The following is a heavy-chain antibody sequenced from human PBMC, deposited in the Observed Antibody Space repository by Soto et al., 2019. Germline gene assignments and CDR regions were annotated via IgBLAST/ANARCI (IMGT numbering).Heavy chain of an antibody. Sequence: QVQLQESGPGLVKPSETLSLTCTGSGGSISSYYWSWIRQPPGKGLEWIGYIYYSGSTNYNPSLKSRVTISVDTSKNQFSLKLSSVTAADTAVYYCAREQEEGWFDPWGQGTLVTVSS. CDR1: GGSISSYY. CDR3: AREQEEGWFDP. CDR2: IYYSGST. V-gene: IGHV4-59*01. J-gene: IGHJ5*02.